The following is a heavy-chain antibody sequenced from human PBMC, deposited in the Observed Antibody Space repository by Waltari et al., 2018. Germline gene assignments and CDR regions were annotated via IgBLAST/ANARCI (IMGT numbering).Heavy chain of an antibody. D-gene: IGHD7-27*01. CDR3: ARFPFWAYYGMDV. J-gene: IGHJ6*02. CDR1: GGSISSGSYY. CDR2: IYTSGST. V-gene: IGHV4-61*09. Sequence: QVQLQESGPGLVKPSQTLSLTCTVSGGSISSGSYYWRWIRQPTGKGLEWIGYIYTSGSTNYNPSLKSRVTISVDTSKNQFSLKLSSVTAADTAVYYCARFPFWAYYGMDVWGQGTTVTVSS.